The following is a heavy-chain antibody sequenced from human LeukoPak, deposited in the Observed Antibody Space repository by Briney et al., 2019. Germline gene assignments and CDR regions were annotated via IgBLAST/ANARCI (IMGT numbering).Heavy chain of an antibody. D-gene: IGHD3-10*01. CDR2: IHYSGST. CDR3: ARCVLVRGVPDWFDP. Sequence: SETLSLTCTVSGDSISSYYWSWIRQPPGKGLEWIGYIHYSGSTNYNPSLKSRVTISVDTSKSQFSLKLSSVTAADTAVYYCARCVLVRGVPDWFDPWGQGTLVTVYS. V-gene: IGHV4-59*01. J-gene: IGHJ5*02. CDR1: GDSISSYY.